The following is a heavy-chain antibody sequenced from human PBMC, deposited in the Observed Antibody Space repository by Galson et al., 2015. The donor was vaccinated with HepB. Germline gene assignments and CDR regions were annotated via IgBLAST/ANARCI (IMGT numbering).Heavy chain of an antibody. J-gene: IGHJ4*02. V-gene: IGHV3-23*01. CDR1: GFTFSSFA. Sequence: SLRLSCAASGFTFSSFAMSWVRQAPGKGLEWVSGISASGATTYYADSVRGRFTISRDNSKNTYYLQMNSLRAEDTALYFCANLSTTDYWGQGTLVTVSS. CDR2: ISASGATT. D-gene: IGHD1-1*01. CDR3: ANLSTTDY.